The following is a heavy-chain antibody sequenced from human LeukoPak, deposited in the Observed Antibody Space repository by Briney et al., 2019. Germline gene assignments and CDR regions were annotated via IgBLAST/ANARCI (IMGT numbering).Heavy chain of an antibody. Sequence: ESSETLSLTCTVSGGSISSYYWSWIRQPPGKGLEWIGYIYYSGSTNYNPSLKSRVTISVDTSKNQFSLKLSSVTAADTAVYYCARDRYMGVWGKGTTVTVSS. V-gene: IGHV4-59*01. CDR2: IYYSGST. CDR1: GGSISSYY. J-gene: IGHJ6*04. CDR3: ARDRYMGV. D-gene: IGHD3-16*02.